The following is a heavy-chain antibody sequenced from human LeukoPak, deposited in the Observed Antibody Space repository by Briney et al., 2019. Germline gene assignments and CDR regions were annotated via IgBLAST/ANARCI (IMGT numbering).Heavy chain of an antibody. CDR1: GYTFTSYD. Sequence: ASVKVSCKASGYTFTSYDINWVRQATGQGLEWMGWMNPNSGNTGYAQKFQGRVTMTRNTSISTAYMELSSLRSEDTAVYYCARDRMVRGDGGFDAWGQGTLVTVSS. J-gene: IGHJ5*02. CDR3: ARDRMVRGDGGFDA. V-gene: IGHV1-8*01. D-gene: IGHD3-10*01. CDR2: MNPNSGNT.